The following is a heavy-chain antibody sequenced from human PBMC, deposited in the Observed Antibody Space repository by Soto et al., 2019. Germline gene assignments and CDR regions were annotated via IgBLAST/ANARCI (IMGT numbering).Heavy chain of an antibody. D-gene: IGHD6-19*01. CDR3: ARWEAVAGTWWFDP. CDR1: GGTFSSYA. CDR2: IIPIFGTA. J-gene: IGHJ5*02. V-gene: IGHV1-69*12. Sequence: QVQLVQSGAEVKKPGSSVKVSCKASGGTFSSYAISWVRQAPGQGLEWMGGIIPIFGTANYAQKFQGRVTIPAEESTSTDYMELSSLRSEDTAVYYCARWEAVAGTWWFDPWGQGTLVTVSS.